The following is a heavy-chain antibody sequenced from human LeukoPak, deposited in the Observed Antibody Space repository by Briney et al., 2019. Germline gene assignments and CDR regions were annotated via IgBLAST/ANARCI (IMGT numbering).Heavy chain of an antibody. CDR1: GYTFTSYG. CDR2: ISAYNGNT. V-gene: IGHV1-18*01. CDR3: AREGHYGDYSHFDY. J-gene: IGHJ4*02. D-gene: IGHD4-17*01. Sequence: GASVKVSCKASGYTFTSYGISWVRQAPGQGLEWMGWISAYNGNTNYAQKLQGGVTMATDTSTSTAYMELRSLRSDDTAVYYCAREGHYGDYSHFDYWGQGTLVTVSS.